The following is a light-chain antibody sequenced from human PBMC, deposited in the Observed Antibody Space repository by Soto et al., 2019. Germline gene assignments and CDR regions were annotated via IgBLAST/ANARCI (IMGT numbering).Light chain of an antibody. CDR3: QQYYSYPRT. V-gene: IGKV1-8*01. CDR1: QGISSY. Sequence: ILMPQSPSSLSASTGDRVTITCRASQGISSYLAWYQQKPGKAPKLLIYAASTLQSGVPSRFSGSGSGTDFTLTISCLQSEDFATYYCQQYYSYPRTFGQGTKVDI. CDR2: AAS. J-gene: IGKJ1*01.